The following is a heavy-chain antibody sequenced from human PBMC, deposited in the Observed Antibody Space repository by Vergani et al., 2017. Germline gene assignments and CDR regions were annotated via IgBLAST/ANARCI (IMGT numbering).Heavy chain of an antibody. CDR3: AKKPDYVGGSYHHYWYFDL. V-gene: IGHV3-23*01. Sequence: EVQLLESGGGLVQPGGSLRLSCAASGFTFSSYAMSWVRQAPGKGLEWVSAISGSGGSTYYADSVKGRFTISRDNSKNTLYLQMNSLRAEDTAVYYCAKKPDYVGGSYHHYWYFDLWGRGTLVTVSA. CDR2: ISGSGGST. D-gene: IGHD3-16*02. CDR1: GFTFSSYA. J-gene: IGHJ2*01.